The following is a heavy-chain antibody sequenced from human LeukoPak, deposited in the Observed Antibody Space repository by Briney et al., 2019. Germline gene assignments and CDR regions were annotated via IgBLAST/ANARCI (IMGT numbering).Heavy chain of an antibody. V-gene: IGHV3-48*02. Sequence: PGGSLRLSCAASGFTFSSYSMNWVRQAPGKGLEWVSCISSSSSTIYYADSVKGRFTISRDNAKNSLYLQMNSLRDEDTAVYYCARDNSGNSYGYWDKKSFVDYWGQGTLVTVSS. D-gene: IGHD5-18*01. J-gene: IGHJ4*02. CDR2: ISSSSSTI. CDR3: ARDNSGNSYGYWDKKSFVDY. CDR1: GFTFSSYS.